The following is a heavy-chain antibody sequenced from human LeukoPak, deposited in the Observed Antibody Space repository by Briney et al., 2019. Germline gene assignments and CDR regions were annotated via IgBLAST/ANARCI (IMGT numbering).Heavy chain of an antibody. V-gene: IGHV4-4*07. Sequence: SETLSLTCTVSSDSFSYYYWNWIRQPAGKGLEWIGRIHSSGSTSYNPSLQSRITMSIDTSKNQFSLKLRSVTVVDTAIYFCARAETVPHFAFWGQGALVTVSS. J-gene: IGHJ4*02. CDR1: SDSFSYYY. CDR3: ARAETVPHFAF. CDR2: IHSSGST. D-gene: IGHD4-17*01.